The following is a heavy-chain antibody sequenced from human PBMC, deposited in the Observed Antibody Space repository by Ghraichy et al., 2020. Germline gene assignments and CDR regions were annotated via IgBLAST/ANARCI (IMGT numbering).Heavy chain of an antibody. V-gene: IGHV1-18*01. D-gene: IGHD1-1*01. CDR2: ISPYNVNT. Sequence: ASVKVSCKASGYTFTSYGISWVRQAPGQGLEWMGWISPYNVNTNYAPTLQGRLIMTTDRSSNTAYMELKNLRFDATAVYYCATVGALRSGTTFSRALGDWGQGALVTVSS. CDR1: GYTFTSYG. CDR3: ATVGALRSGTTFSRALGD. J-gene: IGHJ4*02.